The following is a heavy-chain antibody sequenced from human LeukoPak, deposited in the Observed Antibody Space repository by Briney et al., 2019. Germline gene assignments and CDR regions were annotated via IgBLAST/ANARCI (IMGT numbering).Heavy chain of an antibody. V-gene: IGHV3-64*01. CDR1: GFTFSGYA. D-gene: IGHD6-6*01. Sequence: GGSLRLSCAASGFTFSGYAMHWVRQAPGKGLEYVSAISSNGGSTSYANSVKGRFTISRDNSKNTLYLQMGSLRAEDMAVYYCARHLGRISSSSPFGSWGQGTLVTVSS. CDR3: ARHLGRISSSSPFGS. CDR2: ISSNGGST. J-gene: IGHJ5*02.